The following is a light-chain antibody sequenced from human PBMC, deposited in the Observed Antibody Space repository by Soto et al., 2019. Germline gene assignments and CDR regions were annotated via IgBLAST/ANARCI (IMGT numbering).Light chain of an antibody. CDR2: EVT. Sequence: QSVLTQPASVSGSPGQSITISCTGTSSYVGGYDYVSWYQQHPNKAPRLILYEVTTRPSGISSRFSGSKSGNSASLTISGLRAEDEADYYCSSFSSSTVVFGGGTKVTVL. J-gene: IGLJ2*01. CDR1: SSYVGGYDY. CDR3: SSFSSSTVV. V-gene: IGLV2-14*01.